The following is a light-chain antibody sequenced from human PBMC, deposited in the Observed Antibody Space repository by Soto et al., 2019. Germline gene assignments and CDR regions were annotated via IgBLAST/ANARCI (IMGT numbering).Light chain of an antibody. V-gene: IGKV3-20*01. CDR3: QQYGSSGT. CDR2: GAS. CDR1: QSVSNNY. J-gene: IGKJ1*01. Sequence: EIVLSKSPATLSFSPGERATLSCRASQSVSNNYLAWYQQKPGQAPRLLIYGASNRATGIPDRFSGSGSGTDFTLTISRLEPEDFAVYYCQQYGSSGTFGQGTKVDIK.